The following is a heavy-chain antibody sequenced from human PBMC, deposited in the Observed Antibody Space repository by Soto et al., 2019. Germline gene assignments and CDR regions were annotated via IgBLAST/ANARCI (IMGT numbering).Heavy chain of an antibody. D-gene: IGHD3-10*01. J-gene: IGHJ4*02. CDR3: AKDANVLLWFGELNGSYYFDY. CDR2: ISYDGSNK. CDR1: GFTFSSYA. V-gene: IGHV3-30*18. Sequence: PGGSLRLSCAASGFTFSSYAMHWVRQAPGKGLEWVAVISYDGSNKYYADSVKGRFTISRDNSKNTLYLQMNSLRAEDTAVYYCAKDANVLLWFGELNGSYYFDYWGQGTLVTVSS.